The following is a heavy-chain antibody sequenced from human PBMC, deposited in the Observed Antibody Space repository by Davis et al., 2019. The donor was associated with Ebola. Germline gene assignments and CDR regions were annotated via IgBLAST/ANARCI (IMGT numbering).Heavy chain of an antibody. V-gene: IGHV4-4*02. Sequence: PSETLSLTCAVSGGSISSSNWWSWVRQPPGKGLEWIGEIYHSGSTNYNPSLKSRVTISVDTSKNQFSLKLSSVTAADTAVYYCAHCSSTSCYPGVAFDIWGQGTMVTVSS. CDR2: IYHSGST. D-gene: IGHD2-2*01. CDR3: AHCSSTSCYPGVAFDI. J-gene: IGHJ3*02. CDR1: GGSISSSNW.